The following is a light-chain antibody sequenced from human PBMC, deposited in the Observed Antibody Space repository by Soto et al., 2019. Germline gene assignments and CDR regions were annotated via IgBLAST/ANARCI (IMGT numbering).Light chain of an antibody. V-gene: IGLV2-18*01. CDR2: EVS. CDR1: SSDVGRYNR. CDR3: SLYIGSTTFV. Sequence: QSVLTQPPSVSGSPGQSVTISCTGTSSDVGRYNRVSWYQQPPGTAPKLMIYEVSNRPSGVPDRFSGSKSGNTASLTISGLQAEDEADYYCSLYIGSTTFVFGTGTKGTVL. J-gene: IGLJ1*01.